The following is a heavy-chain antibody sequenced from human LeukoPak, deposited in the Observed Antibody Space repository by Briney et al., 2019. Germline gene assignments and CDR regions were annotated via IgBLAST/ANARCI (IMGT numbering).Heavy chain of an antibody. V-gene: IGHV1-2*02. CDR2: INPNSGGT. Sequence: GASVKVSCKASGYTFTGYYMLWVRQAPGQGLEWMGWINPNSGGTNYAQKFQGRVTMTRDTSISTAYMELSRLRSDDTAVYYCARDYRWWSSSSGSASPVYWGQGTLVTVSS. CDR1: GYTFTGYY. D-gene: IGHD6-6*01. CDR3: ARDYRWWSSSSGSASPVY. J-gene: IGHJ4*02.